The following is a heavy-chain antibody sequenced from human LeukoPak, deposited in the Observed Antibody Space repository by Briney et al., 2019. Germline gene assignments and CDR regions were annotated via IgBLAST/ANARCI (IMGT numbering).Heavy chain of an antibody. D-gene: IGHD3-3*01. CDR2: ISPSGGST. CDR3: ARDGFFLEWLLMY. Sequence: GGSLRLSCAASGFSFIGYDMNWVRQAPGKGLEWVSSISPSGGSTYHAGSVKGRFTISRDNAQNSLYLQMNSLSAEDTAVYYCARDGFFLEWLLMYWGQGTLVTVSS. J-gene: IGHJ4*02. CDR1: GFSFIGYD. V-gene: IGHV3-23*01.